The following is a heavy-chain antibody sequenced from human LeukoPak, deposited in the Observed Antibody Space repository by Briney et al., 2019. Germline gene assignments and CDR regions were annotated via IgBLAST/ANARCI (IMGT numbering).Heavy chain of an antibody. CDR3: ARELEPHGYYYYMDV. V-gene: IGHV4-4*07. D-gene: IGHD1-1*01. J-gene: IGHJ6*03. CDR1: GFTFSSYA. Sequence: PGGSLRLSCAASGFTFSSYAMSWIRQPAGKGLEWIGRIYTSGSTNYNPSLKSRVTMSVDTSKNQFSLKLSSVTAADTAVYYCARELEPHGYYYYMDVWGKGTTVTVSS. CDR2: IYTSGST.